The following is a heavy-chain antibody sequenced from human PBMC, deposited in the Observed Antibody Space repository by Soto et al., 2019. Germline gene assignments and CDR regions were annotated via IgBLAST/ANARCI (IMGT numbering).Heavy chain of an antibody. CDR2: SSTYNGNT. D-gene: IGHD3-3*01. CDR1: GYTLSNYG. CDR3: GKDHHEFSSDYNYYHMDV. V-gene: IGHV1-18*01. J-gene: IGHJ6*03. Sequence: ASVKVSCKASGYTLSNYGISWVRQAPGQGLEWMGWSSTYNGNTKYAKNFQGRVTMTTDTSTSTAYMELRSLRSGDTAVYYCGKDHHEFSSDYNYYHMDVWGKGTTVTVSS.